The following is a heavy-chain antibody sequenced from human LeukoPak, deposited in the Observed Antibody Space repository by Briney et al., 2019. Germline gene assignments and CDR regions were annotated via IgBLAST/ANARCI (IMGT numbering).Heavy chain of an antibody. CDR2: IIPIFGTA. V-gene: IGHV1-69*06. J-gene: IGHJ1*01. CDR1: GGTFSSYA. Sequence: PSASVKVSCKASGGTFSSYAISWVRQAPGQGLEWMGGIIPIFGTANYAQKFQGRVTITADKSTSTAHMELSSLRSEDTAVYYCARGGRGSGFEYFQHWGQGTLVTVSS. D-gene: IGHD6-19*01. CDR3: ARGGRGSGFEYFQH.